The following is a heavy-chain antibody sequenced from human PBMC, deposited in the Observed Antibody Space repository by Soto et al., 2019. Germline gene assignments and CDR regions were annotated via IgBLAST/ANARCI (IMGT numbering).Heavy chain of an antibody. CDR1: GYTFTNYA. D-gene: IGHD3-9*01. CDR3: ARDPHYDILTGEYNWFDP. J-gene: IGHJ5*02. CDR2: INAGYGNT. Sequence: ASVKVSCKASGYTFTNYAIHWVRQAPGQRLEWMGWINAGYGNTKYSQKFQGRVTITRDTSASTAYMELSSLRSEDTAVYYCARDPHYDILTGEYNWFDPWGQGTLVTVSS. V-gene: IGHV1-3*01.